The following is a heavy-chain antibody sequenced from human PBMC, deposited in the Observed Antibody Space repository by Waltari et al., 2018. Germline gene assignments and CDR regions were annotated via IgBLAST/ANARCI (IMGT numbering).Heavy chain of an antibody. D-gene: IGHD2-2*01. CDR2: IYYSAST. Sequence: QVQLQESGPGLVKPSQTLSLTCTVSGGSISSGGYYWSWIRQPPGKGLEWIGYIYYSASTYYNPSLKSRVTISGDTSKDQFSLKLSSVTAADTAVYYCARGSEYQLLAYYFDYWGQGTLVTVSS. J-gene: IGHJ4*02. CDR3: ARGSEYQLLAYYFDY. V-gene: IGHV4-31*03. CDR1: GGSISSGGYY.